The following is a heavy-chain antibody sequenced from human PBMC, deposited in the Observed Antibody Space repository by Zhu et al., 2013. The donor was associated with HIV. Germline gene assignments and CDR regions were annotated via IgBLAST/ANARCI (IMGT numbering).Heavy chain of an antibody. CDR2: IYYSGST. D-gene: IGHD3-9*01. V-gene: IGHV4-31*03. CDR1: GGSISSGGYY. Sequence: QVQLQESGPGLVKPSQTLSLTCTVSGGSISSGGYYWSWIRQHPGKGLEWIGYIYYSGSTYYNPSLKSRVTISVDTSKNQFSLKLSSVTAADTAVYYCARGEPYYDILTGYPNHAFDIWGQGTMVTVSS. CDR3: ARGEPYYDILTGYPNHAFDI. J-gene: IGHJ3*02.